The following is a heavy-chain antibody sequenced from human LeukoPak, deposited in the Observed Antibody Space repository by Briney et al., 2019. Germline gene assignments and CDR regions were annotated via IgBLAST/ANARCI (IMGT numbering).Heavy chain of an antibody. CDR3: ARDFAYCSSTSCYVDVRIYYYGMDV. D-gene: IGHD2-2*01. J-gene: IGHJ6*02. CDR1: GYTFTGYY. Sequence: GASVKVSCKASGYTFTGYYMHWVRQAPGQGLEWMGIINPSGGSTSYAQKFQGRVTMTRDTSTSTVYMELSSLRSEDTAVYYCARDFAYCSSTSCYVDVRIYYYGMDVWGQGTTVTVSS. CDR2: INPSGGST. V-gene: IGHV1-46*01.